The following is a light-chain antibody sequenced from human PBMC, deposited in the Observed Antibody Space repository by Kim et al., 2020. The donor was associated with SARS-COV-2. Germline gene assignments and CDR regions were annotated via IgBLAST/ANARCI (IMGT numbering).Light chain of an antibody. CDR2: QDS. CDR1: KLGDKY. V-gene: IGLV3-1*01. J-gene: IGLJ3*02. Sequence: SYELTQPPSVSVSPGQTASITCSGDKLGDKYACWYQQKPGQSPVLVIYQDSKRPSGIPERFSGSNSGNTATLTISGTQAMDEADYYCQPWDSSTWVFGGGTKLTVL. CDR3: QPWDSSTWV.